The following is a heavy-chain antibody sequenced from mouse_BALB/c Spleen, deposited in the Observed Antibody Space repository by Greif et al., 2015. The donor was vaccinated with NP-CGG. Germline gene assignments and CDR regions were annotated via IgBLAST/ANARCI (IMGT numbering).Heavy chain of an antibody. D-gene: IGHD1-1*01. CDR1: GFSLTSYG. J-gene: IGHJ4*01. V-gene: IGHV2-9*02. CDR3: ARDNYPYAMDY. Sequence: VKLQESGPGLVAPSQSLSITCTVSGFSLTSYGVHWVRQPPGKGLEWLGVIWAGGSTNYNSALMSRLSISKDNSKSQVFLKMNSLQTDDTAMYYCARDNYPYAMDYWGQGTSVTVSS. CDR2: IWAGGST.